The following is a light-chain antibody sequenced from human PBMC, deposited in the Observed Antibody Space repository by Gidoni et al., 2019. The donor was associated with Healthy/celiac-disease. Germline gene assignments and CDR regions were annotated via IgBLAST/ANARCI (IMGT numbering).Light chain of an antibody. Sequence: IQITPSPSTPSASVGDRVTITCRASQSISSLLAWYQQKPGKAPKLLIYDASSLESGVPSRFSGSGSGTEFTLTISSLQPDDFATYYCQQYNSYSWTFGQGTKVEIK. CDR2: DAS. CDR1: QSISSL. V-gene: IGKV1-5*01. CDR3: QQYNSYSWT. J-gene: IGKJ1*01.